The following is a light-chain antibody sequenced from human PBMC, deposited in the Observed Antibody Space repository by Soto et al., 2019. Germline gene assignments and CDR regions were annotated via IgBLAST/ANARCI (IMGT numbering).Light chain of an antibody. V-gene: IGKV3-11*01. CDR2: DAS. Sequence: EIALTQSPATLSVSPGERATLSCRASQSVSSCLAWYQQKPGQAPRVLIYDASNRATGIPARFSGSGSGTDFTLTISSLEPEDFAVYYCQQRSNWPLTFGGGTKV. CDR1: QSVSSC. CDR3: QQRSNWPLT. J-gene: IGKJ4*01.